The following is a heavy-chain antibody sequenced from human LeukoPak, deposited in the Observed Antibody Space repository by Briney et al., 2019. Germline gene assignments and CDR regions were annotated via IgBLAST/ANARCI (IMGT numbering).Heavy chain of an antibody. J-gene: IGHJ6*03. D-gene: IGHD6-13*01. Sequence: ASVKVSCKASGGTFSSYAISWVRQAPGQGLEWMGGIIPIFGTANYARKFQGRVTITTDESTSTAYMELSSLRSEDTAVYYCASPSQQLGKYYYYYMDVWGKGTTVTVSS. CDR1: GGTFSSYA. CDR3: ASPSQQLGKYYYYYMDV. CDR2: IIPIFGTA. V-gene: IGHV1-69*05.